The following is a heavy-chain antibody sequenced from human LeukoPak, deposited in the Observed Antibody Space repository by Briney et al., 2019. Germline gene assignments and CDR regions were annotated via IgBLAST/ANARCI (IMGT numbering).Heavy chain of an antibody. CDR2: VSSSGNSI. J-gene: IGHJ3*02. D-gene: IGHD3-22*01. V-gene: IGHV3-48*03. CDR1: GFTFSSYE. CDR3: ARDLQRYYFGTSGYYFGAFDI. Sequence: GGSLRLSXAASGFTFSSYEMNWVRQAPGKGLEWVSYVSSSGNSIYYADSVKGRFTISRGNAKNSLYLQMNSLRAEDTAVYYCARDLQRYYFGTSGYYFGAFDIWGQGTMVPSLQ.